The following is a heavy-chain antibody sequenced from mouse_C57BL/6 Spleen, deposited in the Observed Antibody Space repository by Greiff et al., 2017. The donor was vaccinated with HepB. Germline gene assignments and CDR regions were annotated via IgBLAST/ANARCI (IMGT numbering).Heavy chain of an antibody. Sequence: VQLQQPGAELVKPGASVKMSCKASGYTFTSYWITWVKQRPGQGLEWIGDIYPGSGSTNYNEKFKSKATLTVDTSSSTAYMQLSSLTSEDSAVYYCARGDYSNHYFDYWGQGTTLTVSS. CDR2: IYPGSGST. CDR3: ARGDYSNHYFDY. D-gene: IGHD2-5*01. V-gene: IGHV1-55*01. CDR1: GYTFTSYW. J-gene: IGHJ2*01.